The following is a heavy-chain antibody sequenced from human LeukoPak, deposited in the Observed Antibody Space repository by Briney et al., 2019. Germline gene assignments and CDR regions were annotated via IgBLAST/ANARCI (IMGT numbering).Heavy chain of an antibody. V-gene: IGHV3-53*01. J-gene: IGHJ4*02. CDR3: ARVPQQTMAPDY. CDR2: IYSGGST. D-gene: IGHD3-10*01. Sequence: GGSLRLSCAASGFTFSSNYMSWVRQAPGKGLEWVSVIYSGGSTYYSDSVKGRFTISRDNSKNTLYLQMNSLRADDTAVYYCARVPQQTMAPDYWGQGTLVTVSS. CDR1: GFTFSSNY.